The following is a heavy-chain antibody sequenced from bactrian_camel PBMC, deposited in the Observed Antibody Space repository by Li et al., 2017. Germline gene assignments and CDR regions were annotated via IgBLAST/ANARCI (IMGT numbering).Heavy chain of an antibody. V-gene: IGHV3S1*01. CDR2: IYTGGGST. CDR3: AKVLDSGMWYYGYSD. Sequence: HVQLVESGGGSVQAGGSLRLSCAASGYTTSNLCMGWFRQAPGKEREVVASIYTGGGSTKYADSVKGRFTISRDDAKNTLYLQLSSLKPEDIATYYCAKVLDSGMWYYGYSDWGQGTQVTVS. D-gene: IGHD2*01. CDR1: GYTTSNLC. J-gene: IGHJ4*01.